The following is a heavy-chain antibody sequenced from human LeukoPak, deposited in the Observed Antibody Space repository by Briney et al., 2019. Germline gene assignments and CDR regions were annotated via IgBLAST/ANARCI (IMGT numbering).Heavy chain of an antibody. D-gene: IGHD4-23*01. CDR1: GFTFDDYA. CDR3: AKDMTTVVTPEFDY. V-gene: IGHV3-9*01. J-gene: IGHJ4*02. Sequence: PGGSLRLSCAASGFTFDDYAMHWVRQAPGKGLEWVSGISWNSGSIGYADSVKGRFTISRDNSKNTLYLQMNSLRVEDTAVYYCAKDMTTVVTPEFDYWGQGTLVTVSS. CDR2: ISWNSGSI.